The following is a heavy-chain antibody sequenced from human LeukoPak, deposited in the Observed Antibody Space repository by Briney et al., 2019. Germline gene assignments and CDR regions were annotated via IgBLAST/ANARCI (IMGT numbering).Heavy chain of an antibody. J-gene: IGHJ4*02. D-gene: IGHD3-3*01. V-gene: IGHV4-59*01. CDR3: ARSYDTNFDY. CDR1: GGSIRSYY. CDR2: IYFIGST. Sequence: SETLSLTCTVSGGSIRSYYWSWIRQPPGKGLEWIGYIYFIGSTSYNPSLKSRVTISVDRSENQFSLKLSSVAAADTAVYYCARSYDTNFDYWGQGTLVTVSS.